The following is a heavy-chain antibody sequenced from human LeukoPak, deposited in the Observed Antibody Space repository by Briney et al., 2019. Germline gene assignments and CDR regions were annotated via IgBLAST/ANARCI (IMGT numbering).Heavy chain of an antibody. J-gene: IGHJ4*02. CDR2: INTNAGNP. Sequence: ASVKVSCKASGYTFINYSVNWVRLAPGQGLEWMGCINTNAGNPTYAQGFTGRFVFSLDTSVSTAYLQISSLKAEDTAVYYCARGDWLLDYWGEGTLVTVSS. V-gene: IGHV7-4-1*02. D-gene: IGHD2-15*01. CDR1: GYTFINYS. CDR3: ARGDWLLDY.